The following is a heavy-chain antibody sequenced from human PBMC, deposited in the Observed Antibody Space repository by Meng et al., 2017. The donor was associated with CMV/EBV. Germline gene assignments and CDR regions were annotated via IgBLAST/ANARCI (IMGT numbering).Heavy chain of an antibody. CDR1: GFTFSSYA. D-gene: IGHD3-3*01. CDR3: ARDLFGVFSTHTYYYYGMDV. J-gene: IGHJ6*02. Sequence: GESLKISCAASGFTFSSYAMHWVRQAPGKGLEWVAVISYDGSNKYYADSVKGRFTISRDNSKNTLYLQMNSLRAEDTAVYYCARDLFGVFSTHTYYYYGMDVWGQGTTVTVSS. CDR2: ISYDGSNK. V-gene: IGHV3-30*04.